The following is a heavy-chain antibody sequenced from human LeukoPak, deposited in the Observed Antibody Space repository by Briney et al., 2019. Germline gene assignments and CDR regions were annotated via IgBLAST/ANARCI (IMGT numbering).Heavy chain of an antibody. J-gene: IGHJ6*02. V-gene: IGHV3-48*01. CDR3: AREPDYDILTGYSVDADPYYYYGMDV. Sequence: GGSLRLSCAASGFTFSSYSMNWVRQAPGKGLEWVSYISSSSSTIYYADSVKGRFTISRDNAKNSLYLQMNSLRAEDTAVYYCAREPDYDILTGYSVDADPYYYYGMDVWGQGTTVTVSS. CDR1: GFTFSSYS. CDR2: ISSSSSTI. D-gene: IGHD3-9*01.